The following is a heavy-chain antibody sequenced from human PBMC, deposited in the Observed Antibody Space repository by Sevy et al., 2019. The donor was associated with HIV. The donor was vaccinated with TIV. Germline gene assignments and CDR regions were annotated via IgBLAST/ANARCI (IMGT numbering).Heavy chain of an antibody. V-gene: IGHV3-30*18. D-gene: IGHD3-22*01. CDR1: GFTFSSYG. J-gene: IGHJ4*02. Sequence: GGSLRLSCAASGFTFSSYGMHWVRQAPGKGLEWVAVISYDGSNKYYADSVKGRFTISRDNSKNTLYLQMNSLRAEDTAVYYCAKDFSPMIVVVITTAPDYWGQGTLVTVSS. CDR2: ISYDGSNK. CDR3: AKDFSPMIVVVITTAPDY.